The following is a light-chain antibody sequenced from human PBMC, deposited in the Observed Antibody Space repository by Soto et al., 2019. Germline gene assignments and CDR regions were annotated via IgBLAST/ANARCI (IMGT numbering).Light chain of an antibody. Sequence: EIGMTQSPATLSASPGERATLSCRASQRVSSKLAWYQQKPGQPPRLLIFGASTRATGIPARFSGSGSGTEFTLTISSLQSEDFAVYSCQQYNIWPYTFGQGTKLEIK. CDR2: GAS. CDR1: QRVSSK. CDR3: QQYNIWPYT. V-gene: IGKV3-15*01. J-gene: IGKJ2*01.